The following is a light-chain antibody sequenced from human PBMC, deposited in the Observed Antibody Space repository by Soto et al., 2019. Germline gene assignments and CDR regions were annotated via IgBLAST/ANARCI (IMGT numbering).Light chain of an antibody. V-gene: IGKV3-15*01. CDR2: GAS. CDR1: QSVSSN. J-gene: IGKJ4*01. CDR3: QQYNNWPPLT. Sequence: EIVMTQSPATLSVSPGERATLSCRASQSVSSNLAWYQQKPGQAPRLLIYGASTRANGIPARFSGSGSSTEFTLTISSLQSEDFAVYCCQQYNNWPPLTFGGGTKVEIK.